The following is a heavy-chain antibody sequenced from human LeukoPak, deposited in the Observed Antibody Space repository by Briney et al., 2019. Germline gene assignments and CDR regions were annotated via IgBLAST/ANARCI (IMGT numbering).Heavy chain of an antibody. J-gene: IGHJ4*02. CDR2: IRYDGSNK. CDR3: ARRAGAYSHPYDY. Sequence: GGTLRLSCAASGFTFSSYGMHWVRQAPGKGLEWVAFIRYDGSNKYYADSVKGRFTISRDNSKNTLYLQMNSLRAEDTAVYYCARRAGAYSHPYDYWGQGTLVTVSS. CDR1: GFTFSSYG. D-gene: IGHD4/OR15-4a*01. V-gene: IGHV3-30*02.